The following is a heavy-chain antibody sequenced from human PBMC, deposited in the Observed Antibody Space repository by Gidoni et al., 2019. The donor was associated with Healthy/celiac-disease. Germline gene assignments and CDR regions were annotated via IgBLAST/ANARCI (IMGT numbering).Heavy chain of an antibody. CDR2: INHSGST. V-gene: IGHV4-34*01. J-gene: IGHJ4*02. D-gene: IGHD3-10*01. Sequence: QVQLQQWGAGLLKPSETLSLTCAVYGGSFRGYYWSWLRQPPGKGLEWIREINHSGSTNYNPSLKSRVTISVDTSKKQFSLQLSSVTAADTAVYYCARMVRGVIIPENDYWGQGTLVTVSS. CDR1: GGSFRGYY. CDR3: ARMVRGVIIPENDY.